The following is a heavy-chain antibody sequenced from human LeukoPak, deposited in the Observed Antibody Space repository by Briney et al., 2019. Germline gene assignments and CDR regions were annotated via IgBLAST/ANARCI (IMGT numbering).Heavy chain of an antibody. J-gene: IGHJ3*02. CDR1: GGTFTDYY. D-gene: IGHD3-22*01. Sequence: ASVKVSCKASGGTFTDYYIHWVRQAPGQGLEWMGWIKPDSGDTNYAQKFQGRVTMTRDTSISTAYMELRSLKSDDTAVYYCASLKNYYDSSGYLVTDAFDIWGQGTMVTVSS. CDR3: ASLKNYYDSSGYLVTDAFDI. V-gene: IGHV1-2*02. CDR2: IKPDSGDT.